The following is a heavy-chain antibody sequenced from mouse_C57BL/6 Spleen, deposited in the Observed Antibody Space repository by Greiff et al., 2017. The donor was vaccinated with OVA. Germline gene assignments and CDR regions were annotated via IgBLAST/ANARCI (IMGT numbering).Heavy chain of an antibody. D-gene: IGHD1-1*01. CDR1: GFNIKDDY. CDR3: NYYGSPYYYAMDY. V-gene: IGHV14-4*01. CDR2: IDPENGDT. Sequence: EVQLQQSGAELVRPGASVKLSCTASGFNIKDDYMHWVKQRPEQGLEWIGWIDPENGDTEYASKFQGKATITADTSSNTAYLQLSSLTSEDTAVYYGNYYGSPYYYAMDYWGQGTSVTVSS. J-gene: IGHJ4*01.